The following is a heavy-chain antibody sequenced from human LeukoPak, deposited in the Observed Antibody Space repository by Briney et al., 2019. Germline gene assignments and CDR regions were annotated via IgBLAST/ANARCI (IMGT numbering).Heavy chain of an antibody. J-gene: IGHJ3*02. CDR1: GGSISSYY. V-gene: IGHV4-59*01. D-gene: IGHD3-22*01. CDR2: IYYSGST. CDR3: ARDVYYYDSGGYYYGGEACDI. Sequence: LETLSLTCTVSGGSISSYYWSWIRQPPGKGLEWIGYIYYSGSTNYNPSLKSRVTISVDTSNNQFSLKLSSVTAADTAVYYCARDVYYYDSGGYYYGGEACDIWGQGTMVTVSS.